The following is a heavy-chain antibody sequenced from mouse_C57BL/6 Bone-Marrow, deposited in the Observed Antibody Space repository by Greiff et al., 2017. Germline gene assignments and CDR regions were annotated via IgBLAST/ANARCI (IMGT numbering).Heavy chain of an antibody. CDR1: GYTFTDYE. J-gene: IGHJ1*03. Sequence: VQLKQSGAELVRPGASVTLSCKASGYTFTDYEMHWVKQTPVHGLEWIGAIDPETGGTTYNQKFKAKATLTVDKSSSTAYMQLKSLTSEDSAVYYCADYKFDVWGTGTTVTVSS. CDR3: ADYKFDV. V-gene: IGHV1-15*01. D-gene: IGHD2-12*01. CDR2: IDPETGGT.